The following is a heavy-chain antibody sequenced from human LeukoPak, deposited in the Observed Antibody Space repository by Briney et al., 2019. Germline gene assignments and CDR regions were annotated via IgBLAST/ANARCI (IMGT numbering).Heavy chain of an antibody. CDR2: ISSSGSSI. CDR3: ARDSHKFDSSGYYPDAFDI. D-gene: IGHD3-22*01. J-gene: IGHJ3*02. Sequence: GGSLRLSCAASGLTFSSYEMNWVGQAPGKGLEWVSYISSSGSSIYYADSVKGRFTISRDNAKKSLYLQMHSLRAEDTAVYYCARDSHKFDSSGYYPDAFDIWGQGTMVTVSS. V-gene: IGHV3-48*03. CDR1: GLTFSSYE.